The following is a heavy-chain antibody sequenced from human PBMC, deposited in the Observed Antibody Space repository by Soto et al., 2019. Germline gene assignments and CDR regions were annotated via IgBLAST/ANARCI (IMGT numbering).Heavy chain of an antibody. Sequence: EVQLVESGGGLVQPGGSLRLSCAASGFTFSRYWIHWVRQAPGKGLVWVSRINSDGSSTTYAASVKGRFTISRDNAKNTLYLQMNSLRAEDTAVYYCAREEIFGVVIDAFDIWGQGTMVTVSS. D-gene: IGHD3-3*01. J-gene: IGHJ3*02. CDR1: GFTFSRYW. CDR3: AREEIFGVVIDAFDI. V-gene: IGHV3-74*01. CDR2: INSDGSST.